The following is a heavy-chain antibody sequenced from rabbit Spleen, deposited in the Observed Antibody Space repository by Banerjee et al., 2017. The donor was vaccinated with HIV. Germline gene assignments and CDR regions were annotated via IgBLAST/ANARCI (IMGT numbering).Heavy chain of an antibody. CDR3: ARDLTSVIGWNFNL. CDR2: IEGGSSAFS. CDR1: GFSFSSSDW. V-gene: IGHV1S40*01. J-gene: IGHJ4*01. D-gene: IGHD2-1*01. Sequence: QSLEESGGDLVKPGASLTLTCTASGFSFSSSDWIYWVRQAPGKGLEWIACIEGGSSAFSYFASWAKGRFTISKTSSTTVTLQMTSLTAADTATYFCARDLTSVIGWNFNLWGQGTLVTVS.